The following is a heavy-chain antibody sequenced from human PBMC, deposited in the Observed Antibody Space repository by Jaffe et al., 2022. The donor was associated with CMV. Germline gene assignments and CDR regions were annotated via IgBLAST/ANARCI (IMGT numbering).Heavy chain of an antibody. V-gene: IGHV3-73*01. CDR3: TRHKNYGDPNSFDY. CDR1: GFTFSGSA. CDR2: IRSKANSYAT. J-gene: IGHJ4*02. Sequence: EVQLVESGGGLVQPGGSLKLSCAASGFTFSGSAMHWVRQASGKGLEWVGRIRSKANSYATAYAASVKGRFTISRDDSKNTAYLQMNSLKTEDTAVYYCTRHKNYGDPNSFDYWGQGTLVTVSS. D-gene: IGHD4-17*01.